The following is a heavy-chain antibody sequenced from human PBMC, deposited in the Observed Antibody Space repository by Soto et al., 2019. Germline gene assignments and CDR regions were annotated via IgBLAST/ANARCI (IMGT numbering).Heavy chain of an antibody. Sequence: QVTLKESGPVVVKPTETLTLTCTVSGFSLSNARMGVSWIRQPPGKALEWLAHIFSNDEKSYSTSLKSRLTISKDTSKSQVVLTMTNMDPVDTATYYCARTKYGDYVFDYWGQGTLVTVSS. CDR1: GFSLSNARMG. CDR3: ARTKYGDYVFDY. CDR2: IFSNDEK. D-gene: IGHD4-17*01. J-gene: IGHJ4*02. V-gene: IGHV2-26*01.